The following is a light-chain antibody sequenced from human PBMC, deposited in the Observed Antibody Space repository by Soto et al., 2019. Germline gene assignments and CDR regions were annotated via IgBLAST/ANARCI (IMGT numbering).Light chain of an antibody. CDR2: GAS. CDR3: QHYGNSLT. Sequence: DIVLTQSPGTLSLSPGESVTLSCRASQSVSSSHLAWYQQKPGQAPRLFIYGASRRATGIPDRFSGSGSGTDFTLTISRLQPDDFPVYSCQHYGNSLTFGGRPKVEIK. CDR1: QSVSSSH. J-gene: IGKJ4*01. V-gene: IGKV3-20*01.